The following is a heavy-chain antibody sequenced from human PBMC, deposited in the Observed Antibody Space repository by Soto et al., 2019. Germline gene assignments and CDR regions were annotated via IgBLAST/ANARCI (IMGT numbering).Heavy chain of an antibody. CDR1: GGSFSGHS. CDR2: INHSGRV. CDR3: STRAYDTNGYYRFDP. Sequence: SETLSLTCAVYGGSFSGHSWTWIRQSPGKGLEWIGDINHSGRVNYSPSLKSRVTISVDTSKNQFSLTLSAVTAADTAMYYCSTRAYDTNGYYRFDPWGQGTLVTVSS. J-gene: IGHJ5*01. D-gene: IGHD3-22*01. V-gene: IGHV4-34*01.